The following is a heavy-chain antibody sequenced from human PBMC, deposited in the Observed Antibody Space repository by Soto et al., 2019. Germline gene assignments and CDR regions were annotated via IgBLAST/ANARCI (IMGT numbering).Heavy chain of an antibody. CDR1: SGTISHYY. V-gene: IGHV4-4*08. CDR3: ASAGSTLSSLSWLAP. J-gene: IGHJ5*02. Sequence: SETLSLTCTSSSGTISHYYWHWIRQPPGKGLEWIGCIQNSGDTKSNPSLKSRVTMSIDTSKNHFSLKLASVTSADTAVYYCASAGSTLSSLSWLAPWGPGAPVTVSS. D-gene: IGHD1-1*01. CDR2: IQNSGDT.